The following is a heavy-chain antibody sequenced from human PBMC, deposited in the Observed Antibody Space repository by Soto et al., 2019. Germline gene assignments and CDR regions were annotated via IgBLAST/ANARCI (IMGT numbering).Heavy chain of an antibody. CDR2: IWYDGSNK. D-gene: IGHD1-26*01. CDR3: ARDRRGSYYGGCEY. Sequence: QVQLVESGGGVVQPGRSLRLSCTASGFTFSNYGMHWVRQAPGKGLEWVAVIWYDGSNKYSSDSVKGRFTISRDNSKNTLYLQMNSLRAEDTAVYYCARDRRGSYYGGCEYWGQGTLVTVSS. V-gene: IGHV3-33*01. CDR1: GFTFSNYG. J-gene: IGHJ4*02.